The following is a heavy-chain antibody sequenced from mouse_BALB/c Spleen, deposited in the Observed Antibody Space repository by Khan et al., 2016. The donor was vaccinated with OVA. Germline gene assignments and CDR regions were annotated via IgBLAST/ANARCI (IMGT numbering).Heavy chain of an antibody. Sequence: VELVESGPGLVAPSQSLSITCTVSGFSLTHYGVHWFRQPPGKGLEWLGVIWTSGSTKSNSALISRLNIIKDNSKSHVFLKMNSLQTDDTAIYDCARGTYFGKGPGWFAYWGQGTMVTVYA. CDR3: ARGTYFGKGPGWFAY. D-gene: IGHD2-10*01. CDR2: IWTSGST. CDR1: GFSLTHYG. J-gene: IGHJ3*01. V-gene: IGHV2-9*02.